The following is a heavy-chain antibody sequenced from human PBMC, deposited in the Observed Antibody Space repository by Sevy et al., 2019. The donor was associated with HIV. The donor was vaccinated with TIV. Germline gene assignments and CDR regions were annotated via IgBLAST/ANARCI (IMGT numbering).Heavy chain of an antibody. CDR2: IYYSGIT. D-gene: IGHD5-18*01. CDR1: GDSLSSGGYY. J-gene: IGHJ3*02. CDR3: ARVGYNYGFYPFDI. Sequence: SETLSLTCTVSGDSLSSGGYYWSWIRQHPGKGLEWIGYIYYSGITYYNPSLKSRITMSLDTSKDQFYLKLSSVTAADTAVYYCARVGYNYGFYPFDIWGQGTMVTVSS. V-gene: IGHV4-31*03.